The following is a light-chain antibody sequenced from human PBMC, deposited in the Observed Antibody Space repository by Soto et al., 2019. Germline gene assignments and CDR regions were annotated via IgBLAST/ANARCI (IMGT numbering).Light chain of an antibody. CDR3: SSYAGNNNVI. Sequence: QSVLTQPPSASGSPGQSVTISCTGTSSDVGGYDYVSWYQQHPGKAPKLMIYDVSKRPSWVPHRFSGSKSGHTASLTVSGLQTEDEADYYCSSYAGNNNVIFGGGTKVTVL. V-gene: IGLV2-8*01. CDR2: DVS. J-gene: IGLJ2*01. CDR1: SSDVGGYDY.